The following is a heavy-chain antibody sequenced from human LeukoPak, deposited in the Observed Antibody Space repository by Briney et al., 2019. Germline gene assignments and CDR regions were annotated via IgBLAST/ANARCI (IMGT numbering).Heavy chain of an antibody. Sequence: GSLRLSCAASGFTFSNFGMHWVRQAPGKGLEWVAFIRYDGSNKYYADSVKGRFTISRDNSKNTLYLQMNSLRGEDTAVYYCARDRAIMVRGVISYYYYMDVWGKGTTVTISS. CDR1: GFTFSNFG. CDR2: IRYDGSNK. D-gene: IGHD3-10*01. CDR3: ARDRAIMVRGVISYYYYMDV. V-gene: IGHV3-30*02. J-gene: IGHJ6*03.